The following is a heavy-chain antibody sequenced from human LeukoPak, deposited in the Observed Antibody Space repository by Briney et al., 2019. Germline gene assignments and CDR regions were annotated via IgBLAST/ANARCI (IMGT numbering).Heavy chain of an antibody. V-gene: IGHV3-30*04. CDR3: ARDPSYSGYDSLDY. Sequence: GRSLRLSCAASGFTFSSYAMHWARQAPGKGLEWVALISYDGSNKYYADSVKGRFTISRDNSKNTLYLQMNSLRSEDTAVYYCARDPSYSGYDSLDYWGQGTLVTVSS. CDR1: GFTFSSYA. J-gene: IGHJ4*02. CDR2: ISYDGSNK. D-gene: IGHD5-12*01.